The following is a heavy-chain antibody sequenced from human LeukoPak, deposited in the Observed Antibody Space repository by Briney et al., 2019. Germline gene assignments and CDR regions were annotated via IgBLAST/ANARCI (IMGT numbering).Heavy chain of an antibody. J-gene: IGHJ4*02. D-gene: IGHD1-1*01. CDR3: ARAPLNGIDFDY. CDR1: GYTFTDYY. Sequence: ASVKVSCKTSGYTFTDYYIHWVRQAPGQGLEWMGWISPNTGGTKYAQKFQGRVSMTRDTSISTAYMELARPTSDDAAVYYCARAPLNGIDFDYWGQGTLVTVSP. CDR2: ISPNTGGT. V-gene: IGHV1-2*02.